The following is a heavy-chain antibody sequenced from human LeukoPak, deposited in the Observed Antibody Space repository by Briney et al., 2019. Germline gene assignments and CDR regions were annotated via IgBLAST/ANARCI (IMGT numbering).Heavy chain of an antibody. J-gene: IGHJ3*02. CDR3: ARDRGTGEAFDI. D-gene: IGHD7-27*01. CDR1: GFTFSGYC. Sequence: GGSLRLSCPASGFTFSGYCFNWVRQAAGEGLEWVSYISSRSAIYYADSVKGRLTFSRDNAKNSLYLQMNSLRAEDTAVYYCARDRGTGEAFDIWGQGTMVTVSS. V-gene: IGHV3-69-1*01. CDR2: ISSRSAI.